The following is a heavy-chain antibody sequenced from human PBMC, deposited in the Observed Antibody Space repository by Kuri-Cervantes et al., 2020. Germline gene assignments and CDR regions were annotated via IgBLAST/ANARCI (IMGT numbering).Heavy chain of an antibody. CDR1: GGSMNNYY. CDR3: ARGGPHSGSSFYYYYYMDV. J-gene: IGHJ6*03. V-gene: IGHV4-59*12. Sequence: SETLSLTCTVSGGSMNNYYRSWIRQPPGKGLEWVGYIYYNGNTNYNPSLKSRLIISVDTSKNQFSLKLSSVTAADTAVYYCARGGPHSGSSFYYYYYMDVWGKGTTVTVSS. CDR2: IYYNGNT. D-gene: IGHD3-10*01.